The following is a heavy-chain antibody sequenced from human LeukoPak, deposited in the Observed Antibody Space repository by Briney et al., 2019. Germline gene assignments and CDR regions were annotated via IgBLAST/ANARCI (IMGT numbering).Heavy chain of an antibody. Sequence: PGGSLRLSCAASGFTVSSNYMSWVRQAPGKGLEWVSVIYSGGSTYYADSVKGRFTISRDNSKNTLYLQMNSLRAEDTAMYYCARPYYYGSGSYYDYWGQGTLVTVSS. CDR1: GFTVSSNY. V-gene: IGHV3-53*01. J-gene: IGHJ4*02. CDR2: IYSGGST. CDR3: ARPYYYGSGSYYDY. D-gene: IGHD3-10*01.